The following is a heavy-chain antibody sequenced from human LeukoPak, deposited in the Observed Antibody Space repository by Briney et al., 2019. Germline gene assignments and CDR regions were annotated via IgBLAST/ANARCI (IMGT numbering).Heavy chain of an antibody. V-gene: IGHV4-39*07. CDR2: IYYSGST. J-gene: IGHJ3*02. Sequence: PSETLSLTCTVSGGSISSSSYYWGWIRQPPGKGLEWIGSIYYSGSTYYNLSLKSRVTISVDTSKNQFSLKLSSVTAADTAVYYCARGAHAFDIWGQGTVVTVS. CDR1: GGSISSSSYY. CDR3: ARGAHAFDI.